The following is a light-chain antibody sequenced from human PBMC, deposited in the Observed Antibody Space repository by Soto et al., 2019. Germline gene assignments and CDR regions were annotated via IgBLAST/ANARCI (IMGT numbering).Light chain of an antibody. Sequence: QSVLTQPASVSGSPGQSITISCTGTSSDVGGYNYVSGYQQHPGKAPKLMIYEVSNRPSGVSNRFSGSKSGNTASLTISGLQAEDEADYYCSSYTSSSTLDVFGTGTKVTVL. V-gene: IGLV2-14*01. J-gene: IGLJ1*01. CDR2: EVS. CDR1: SSDVGGYNY. CDR3: SSYTSSSTLDV.